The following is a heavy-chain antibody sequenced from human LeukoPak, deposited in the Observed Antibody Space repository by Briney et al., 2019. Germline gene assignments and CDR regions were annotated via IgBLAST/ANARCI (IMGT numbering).Heavy chain of an antibody. J-gene: IGHJ4*02. D-gene: IGHD5-12*01. Sequence: GGSLRLSCAASGFTFSDYYMSWIRQAPGKGLEWVAYIGSSGSTIYYADSVKGRFTISRDNAKKSLYLQMNSLRAEDTAVYYCARDVPNSGYDDGLDYWGQGTLVTVSS. CDR2: IGSSGSTI. V-gene: IGHV3-11*01. CDR1: GFTFSDYY. CDR3: ARDVPNSGYDDGLDY.